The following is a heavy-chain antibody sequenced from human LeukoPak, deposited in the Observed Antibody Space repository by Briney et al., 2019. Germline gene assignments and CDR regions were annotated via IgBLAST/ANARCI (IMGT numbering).Heavy chain of an antibody. CDR1: GFTFGSYS. D-gene: IGHD3-9*01. J-gene: IGHJ6*02. CDR2: ISSSSSTI. CDR3: ASRLFYDILTGYYEGPDVYYYGMDV. V-gene: IGHV3-48*04. Sequence: PGGSLRLSFAASGFTFGSYSMNWVRQAPGKGLEWVSYISSSSSTIYYADSVKGRFTISRDNAKNSLYLQMNSLRAEDTAVYYCASRLFYDILTGYYEGPDVYYYGMDVWGQGTTVTVSS.